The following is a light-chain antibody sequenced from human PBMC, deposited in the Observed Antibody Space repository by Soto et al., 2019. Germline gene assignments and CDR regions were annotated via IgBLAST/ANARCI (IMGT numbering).Light chain of an antibody. CDR2: AAS. CDR1: QSISSY. V-gene: IGKV1-39*01. J-gene: IGKJ2*01. Sequence: DIQMTQSPSSLSASVGDRVTITCRASQSISSYLNGYQQKPGKAPKLLIYAASNLQSGVPSRSSGSGSGTEFTLTITSLQPEDFATYYCQQSYSTLYTFGQGTKLEIK. CDR3: QQSYSTLYT.